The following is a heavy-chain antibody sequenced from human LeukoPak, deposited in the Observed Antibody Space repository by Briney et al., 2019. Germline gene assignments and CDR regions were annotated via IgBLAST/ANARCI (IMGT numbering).Heavy chain of an antibody. V-gene: IGHV3-7*01. CDR2: IKQDGSEK. Sequence: GGSLRLSCAASGFTFTTYWMSWVRQAPGKGLEWVANIKQDGSEKYYVDSVKGRFTISRDNAKNSLYLQMNSLRAEDTAVYYCARGGCLPTRYYFDYGGQGTLVTVSS. J-gene: IGHJ4*02. D-gene: IGHD3-10*01. CDR3: ARGGCLPTRYYFDY. CDR1: GFTFTTYW.